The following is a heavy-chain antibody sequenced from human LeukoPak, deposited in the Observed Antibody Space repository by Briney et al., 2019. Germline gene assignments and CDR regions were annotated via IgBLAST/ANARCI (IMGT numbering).Heavy chain of an antibody. CDR3: ARGQQLDADLDY. V-gene: IGHV1-8*01. J-gene: IGHJ4*02. CDR1: GYTFTSYD. Sequence: ASVTVSCKASGYTFTSYDINWVRQAPGQGLEWMGWMNPNSGNTGYAQKFQGRVTMTRNTSISTAYMELSSLRSEDTAVYYCARGQQLDADLDYWGQGTLVTVSS. D-gene: IGHD6-13*01. CDR2: MNPNSGNT.